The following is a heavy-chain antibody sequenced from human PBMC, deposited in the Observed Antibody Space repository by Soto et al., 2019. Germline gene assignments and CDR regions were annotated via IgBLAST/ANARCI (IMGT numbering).Heavy chain of an antibody. D-gene: IGHD5-12*01. J-gene: IGHJ3*02. CDR2: INPTGSMT. CDR1: GYSFITSYY. CDR3: ARDTRYDHDAFDI. Sequence: ASVKVSCKASGYSFITSYYMHWVRQAPGQGLEWMGIINPTGSMTKYSQRFQGRLTMTRDTSTSTDYMELTTLTSEDTAVYFCARDTRYDHDAFDIWGQGTMVTVS. V-gene: IGHV1-46*01.